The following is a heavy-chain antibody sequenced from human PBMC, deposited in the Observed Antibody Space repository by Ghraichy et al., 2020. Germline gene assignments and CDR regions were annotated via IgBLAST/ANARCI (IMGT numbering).Heavy chain of an antibody. CDR3: AAPPTYYDFWSGYSSQYYFDY. CDR2: IYYSGST. CDR1: GGSISSSSYY. V-gene: IGHV4-39*01. D-gene: IGHD3-3*01. J-gene: IGHJ4*02. Sequence: SETLSLTCTVSGGSISSSSYYWGWIRQPPGKGLEWIGSIYYSGSTYYNPSLKSRVTISVDTSKNQFSLKLSSVTAADTAVYYCAAPPTYYDFWSGYSSQYYFDYWGQGTLVTVSS.